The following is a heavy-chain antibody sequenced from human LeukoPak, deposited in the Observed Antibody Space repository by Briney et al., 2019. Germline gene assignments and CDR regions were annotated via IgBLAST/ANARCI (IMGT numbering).Heavy chain of an antibody. CDR2: IRSKANSYAT. J-gene: IGHJ4*02. CDR1: GFTFSGSA. D-gene: IGHD1-26*01. Sequence: GGSLRLSCAASGFTFSGSAMHWVRQASGKGLEWVGRIRSKANSYATAYAASVKGRFTISRDDSKNTAYLQMNSLKTEDTAVYYCTSTLIVEATVWGQGTLVTVSS. CDR3: TSTLIVEATV. V-gene: IGHV3-73*01.